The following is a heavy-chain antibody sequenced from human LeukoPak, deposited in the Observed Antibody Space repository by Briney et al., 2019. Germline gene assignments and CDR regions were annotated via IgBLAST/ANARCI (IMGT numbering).Heavy chain of an antibody. J-gene: IGHJ2*01. D-gene: IGHD7-27*01. Sequence: SGGSLRLSCAASGFSFSSYGMHWVRQAPGKGLEWVAVIWYVGSSEYYADSVKGRFTISRDNSKDTLYLQMNSLRAEDSAVYYCARPASWGSKYSYWYSDLWGRGTLVTVSS. CDR1: GFSFSSYG. CDR2: IWYVGSSE. V-gene: IGHV3-33*01. CDR3: ARPASWGSKYSYWYSDL.